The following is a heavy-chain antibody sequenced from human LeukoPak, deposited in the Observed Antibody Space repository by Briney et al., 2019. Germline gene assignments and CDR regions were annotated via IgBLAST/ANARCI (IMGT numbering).Heavy chain of an antibody. D-gene: IGHD1-7*01. Sequence: SEPLSLTCTVSAGSINTYFWTWVRQPAGKGLEWIGRISGSGTAYYNPSLESRVTISLDTANSQLFLRMTSVSAADTAVYYCARGTELTRTSGHYSFDYWGQGTLVSVSS. CDR2: ISGSGTA. J-gene: IGHJ4*02. CDR1: AGSINTYF. CDR3: ARGTELTRTSGHYSFDY. V-gene: IGHV4-4*07.